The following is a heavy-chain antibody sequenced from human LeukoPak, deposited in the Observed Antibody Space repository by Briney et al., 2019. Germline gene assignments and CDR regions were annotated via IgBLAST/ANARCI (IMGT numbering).Heavy chain of an antibody. J-gene: IGHJ4*02. D-gene: IGHD3-3*01. CDR1: GFIFSNCW. CDR2: IKTDASEK. Sequence: HPGGSLRLSCETSGFIFSNCWMTWVRQAPGKGLEWVANIKTDASEKYYADSVKGRFTISRDNPKNTLYFQMNSLRDDDTATYYCARVFLERLTSGYFDNWGQGTLVTVSP. CDR3: ARVFLERLTSGYFDN. V-gene: IGHV3-7*04.